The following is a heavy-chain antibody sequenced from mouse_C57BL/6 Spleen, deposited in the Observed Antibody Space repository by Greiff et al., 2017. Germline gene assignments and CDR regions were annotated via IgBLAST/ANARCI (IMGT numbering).Heavy chain of an antibody. CDR1: GYTINKKR. V-gene: IGHV1-64*01. J-gene: IGHJ2*01. CDR3: ARHLYYFDY. Sequence: QVQLQQPGAELVKPGASVKLYCKASGYTINKKRKRRVRQGPGQGLERIGLIHPNNGSTNYNEKFKSKATLTVDKSSSTAYMQLSSLTSEDSAVYYCARHLYYFDYWGQGTTLTVSS. CDR2: IHPNNGST.